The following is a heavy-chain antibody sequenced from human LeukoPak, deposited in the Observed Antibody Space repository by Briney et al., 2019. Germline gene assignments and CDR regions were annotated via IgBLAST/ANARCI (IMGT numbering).Heavy chain of an antibody. V-gene: IGHV1-2*02. J-gene: IGHJ4*02. CDR3: ARTYYDFWSGYYSNIGY. D-gene: IGHD3-3*01. CDR1: GYTFTGYY. Sequence: GASVKVSCKASGYTFTGYYMHWVRQAPGQGLEWMGWINPNSGGTNYAQKFQGRVTMTRDTSISTAYMELSRLRSDDTAVYYCARTYYDFWSGYYSNIGYWGQGTLVTVSS. CDR2: INPNSGGT.